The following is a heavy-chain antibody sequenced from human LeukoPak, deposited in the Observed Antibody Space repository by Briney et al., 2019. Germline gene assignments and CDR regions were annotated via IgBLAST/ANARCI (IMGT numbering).Heavy chain of an antibody. V-gene: IGHV3-7*01. J-gene: IGHJ4*02. D-gene: IGHD6-13*01. CDR2: IKQDGSEK. CDR1: GFTFSNYW. Sequence: GGSLRLSCAASGFTFSNYWMSWVRQAPGKGLEWVANIKQDGSEKYYVDSVKGRFTISRDNAKNSLYLQMNSLRAEDTAVYYCARDHGRSSSWQSFDYWGQGNLVTVSS. CDR3: ARDHGRSSSWQSFDY.